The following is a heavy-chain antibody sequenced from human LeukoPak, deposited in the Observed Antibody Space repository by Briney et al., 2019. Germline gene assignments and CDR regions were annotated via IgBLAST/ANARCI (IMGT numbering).Heavy chain of an antibody. Sequence: PSETLSLTCAVYGGSFSGYYWSWIRQPPGKGLEWIGEINHSGSTNYNPSLKSRVTISVDTSKNQFSLKLSSVTAADTAVYYCARRRYYYDSSGYPPTLYNWFDPWGQGTLVTVSS. CDR3: ARRRYYYDSSGYPPTLYNWFDP. CDR2: INHSGST. V-gene: IGHV4-34*01. CDR1: GGSFSGYY. D-gene: IGHD3-22*01. J-gene: IGHJ5*02.